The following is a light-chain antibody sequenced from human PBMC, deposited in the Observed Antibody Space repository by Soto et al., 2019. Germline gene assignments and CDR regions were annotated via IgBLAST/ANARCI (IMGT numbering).Light chain of an antibody. CDR1: SSDVGGYNY. V-gene: IGLV2-11*01. J-gene: IGLJ2*01. Sequence: QSALTQPRSVSGSPGQSVTISCTGTSSDVGGYNYVSWYQQHPGKAPKLMIYDVSKRPSGVPDRFSGSKSGNTASLTISGLQAEDEADYYCCSYAGSYNFVHVVFGGGTQLTVL. CDR3: CSYAGSYNFVHVV. CDR2: DVS.